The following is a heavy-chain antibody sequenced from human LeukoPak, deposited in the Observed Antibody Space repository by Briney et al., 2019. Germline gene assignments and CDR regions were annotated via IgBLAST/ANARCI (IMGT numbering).Heavy chain of an antibody. CDR2: IIPIFGTA. Sequence: GASVKVSCKASGGTFSSYAISWVRQAPGQGLEWMGGIIPIFGTANYAQKFQGRVTITADESTSTAYMELSSLRSEDTAVYYCARSVSWNDDWFDPWGQGTLVTVSS. CDR1: GGTFSSYA. V-gene: IGHV1-69*13. CDR3: ARSVSWNDDWFDP. J-gene: IGHJ5*02. D-gene: IGHD1-1*01.